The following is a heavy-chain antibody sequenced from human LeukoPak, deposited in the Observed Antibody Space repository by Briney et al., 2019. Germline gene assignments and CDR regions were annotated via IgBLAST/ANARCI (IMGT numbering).Heavy chain of an antibody. V-gene: IGHV3-64D*06. CDR1: GFTFSSYA. D-gene: IGHD2-8*01. CDR2: ISSNGGST. CDR3: VKDTNGWSNYFDY. J-gene: IGHJ4*02. Sequence: EGSLRLSCSASGFTFSSYAMHWVRQAPGKGLEYVSAISSNGGSTYYADSVKGRFTISRDNSKNTLYLQMSSLRAEDTAVYYCVKDTNGWSNYFDYWSQGTLVTVSS.